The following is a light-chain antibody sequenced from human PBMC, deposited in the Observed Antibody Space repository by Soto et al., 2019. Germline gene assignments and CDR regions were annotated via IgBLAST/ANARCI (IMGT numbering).Light chain of an antibody. V-gene: IGLV2-14*01. CDR1: VSDIGAYNT. Sequence: QSSLTQPAAVSGSSGQSITISCTGTVSDIGAYNTVAWYQQHPRRVPKLMIYEVTNRPSGISNRFSGSKSGNTASLTISGLQAEDEGDYSCSSYTFGNTYVFG. J-gene: IGLJ1*01. CDR2: EVT. CDR3: SSYTFGNTYV.